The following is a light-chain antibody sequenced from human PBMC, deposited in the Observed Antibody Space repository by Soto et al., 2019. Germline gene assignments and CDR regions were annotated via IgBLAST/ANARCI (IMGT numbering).Light chain of an antibody. CDR2: NNN. Sequence: QSVLTQPPSASGTPGQKVTISCSGSSSNIGPNAVNWYQQLPGTAPKLLLYNNNQRPSGVSDRFSGSKSGTSASLAISGLQSEDEADYHCAAWDDSLNGLVFGTGTKVTVL. CDR3: AAWDDSLNGLV. CDR1: SSNIGPNA. V-gene: IGLV1-44*01. J-gene: IGLJ1*01.